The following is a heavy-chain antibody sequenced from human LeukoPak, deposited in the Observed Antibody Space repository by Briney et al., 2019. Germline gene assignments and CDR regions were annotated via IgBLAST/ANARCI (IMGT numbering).Heavy chain of an antibody. CDR3: ARERGVVVPAATGRVIHAFDI. CDR2: IYYSGST. J-gene: IGHJ3*02. Sequence: SETLSLTCTVSGGSISSGGYYWSWIRQHPGKGLEWIGYIYYSGSTYYNPSLKSRVTISVDTSKNQFSLKLSSVTAADTAVYYCARERGVVVPAATGRVIHAFDIWGQGTMVTVSS. V-gene: IGHV4-31*03. CDR1: GGSISSGGYY. D-gene: IGHD2-2*01.